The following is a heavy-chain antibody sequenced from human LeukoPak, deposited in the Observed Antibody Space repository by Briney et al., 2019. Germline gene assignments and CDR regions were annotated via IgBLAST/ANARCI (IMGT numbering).Heavy chain of an antibody. D-gene: IGHD6-19*01. V-gene: IGHV4-34*01. CDR2: INHRGST. Sequence: PSETLSLTCAVYGGSFSDYYWTWIRQPPGKGLEWIGEINHRGSTHYNPSLKSRATISVDTSKKQFSLKLSSVTAADTAVYYCATYSTGFDIWGQGTVVTVSS. J-gene: IGHJ3*02. CDR1: GGSFSDYY. CDR3: ATYSTGFDI.